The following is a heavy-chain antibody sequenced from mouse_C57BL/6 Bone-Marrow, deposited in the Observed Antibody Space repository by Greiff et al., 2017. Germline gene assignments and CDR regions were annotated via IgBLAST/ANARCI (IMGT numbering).Heavy chain of an antibody. CDR3: ARSITTNDYFDY. D-gene: IGHD1-2*01. CDR1: GYTFTSYW. V-gene: IGHV1-61*01. J-gene: IGHJ2*01. Sequence: VQLQQPGAELVRPGSSVKLSCKASGYTFTSYWMDWVKQRPGQGLEWIGNIYPSDSETHYNQKFKDKATLTVAKSSSTANMQLSSLTSEDSAVYYCARSITTNDYFDYWGQGTTLTVSS. CDR2: IYPSDSET.